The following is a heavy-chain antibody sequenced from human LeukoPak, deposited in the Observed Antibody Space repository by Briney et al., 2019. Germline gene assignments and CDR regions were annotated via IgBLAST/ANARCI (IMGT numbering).Heavy chain of an antibody. Sequence: SETLSLTCAVYGGSFSGYYWSWIRQPPGKGLVWIGEINHSGSTNYNPSLKSRVTISVDTSKNQFSLKLSSVTAADTAVYYCARLGGFGGSYYYNYWGQGTLVTVSS. CDR1: GGSFSGYY. J-gene: IGHJ4*02. V-gene: IGHV4-34*01. D-gene: IGHD1-26*01. CDR2: INHSGST. CDR3: ARLGGFGGSYYYNY.